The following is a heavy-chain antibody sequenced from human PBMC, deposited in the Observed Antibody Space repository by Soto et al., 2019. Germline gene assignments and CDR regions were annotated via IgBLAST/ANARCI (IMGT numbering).Heavy chain of an antibody. CDR1: GFTFSSYC. CDR3: AKDHGLYGMDV. D-gene: IGHD3-10*01. Sequence: QVQLVESGGGVVQPGRSLRLSCAASGFTFSSYCMHWVRQAPGKGLEWVAVISYDGSNKYYADYVKGRFTISRDNSKNTLYLQMNSLRAEDTAVYYCAKDHGLYGMDVWGQGTTVTVSS. CDR2: ISYDGSNK. J-gene: IGHJ6*02. V-gene: IGHV3-30*18.